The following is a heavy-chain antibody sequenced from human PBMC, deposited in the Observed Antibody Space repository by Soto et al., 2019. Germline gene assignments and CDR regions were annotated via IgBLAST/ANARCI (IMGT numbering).Heavy chain of an antibody. CDR3: AGGDHWRLVDY. CDR2: IYTTGD. D-gene: IGHD3-16*01. V-gene: IGHV4-4*09. Sequence: KTSDTLSLTCTVSGDSITTRYWSWIRQPPGKGLEWIGYIYTTGDNYNPSLMSRASMSLDTSKNLFSLRLRSVTAADTAVYYCAGGDHWRLVDYWGRGNLVTVSS. CDR1: GDSITTRY. J-gene: IGHJ4*02.